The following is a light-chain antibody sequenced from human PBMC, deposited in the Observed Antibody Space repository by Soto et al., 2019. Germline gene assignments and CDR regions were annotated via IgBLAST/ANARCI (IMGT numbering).Light chain of an antibody. J-gene: IGLJ1*01. CDR3: ATYGGSDSLGV. V-gene: IGLV2-8*01. Sequence: QSALTQPPSASGSPGQSVTISCTGTNSDIGRFNFVSWYQQHPGKVPRLIIYEVNQRPSGVPDRFSGFKSDNTASLTVSGLQPEDEADYYCATYGGSDSLGVFGTGTKLTVL. CDR2: EVN. CDR1: NSDIGRFNF.